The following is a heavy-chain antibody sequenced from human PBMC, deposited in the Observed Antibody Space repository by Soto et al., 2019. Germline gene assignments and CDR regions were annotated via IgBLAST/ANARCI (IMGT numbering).Heavy chain of an antibody. CDR1: GGTFSSYA. D-gene: IGHD5-12*01. CDR3: VRVVAIPGYPDH. V-gene: IGHV1-69*12. J-gene: IGHJ4*02. Sequence: QVQLVQSGAEVRQPASSVKVSCKTSGGTFSSYAISWVRQAPGQGLEWMGGIVPIVGTTTYAQKFQGRVTITADGATSTAYMQLSRLRSDDTAVSYCVRVVAIPGYPDHWGQGTLVTVSS. CDR2: IVPIVGTT.